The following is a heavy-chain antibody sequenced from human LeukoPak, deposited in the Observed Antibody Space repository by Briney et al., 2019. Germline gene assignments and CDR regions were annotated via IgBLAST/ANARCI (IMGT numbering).Heavy chain of an antibody. CDR2: INSDGSST. D-gene: IGHD4-17*01. CDR3: VKFTVPDY. V-gene: IGHV3-74*01. Sequence: INSDGSSTNYADFVKGRFTISRDNAKNTLCLQMNSLRADDTAVYYCVKFTVPDYWGQGTLVTVSS. J-gene: IGHJ4*02.